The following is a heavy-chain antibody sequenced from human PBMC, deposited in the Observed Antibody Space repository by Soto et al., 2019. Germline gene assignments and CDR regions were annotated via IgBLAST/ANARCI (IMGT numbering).Heavy chain of an antibody. D-gene: IGHD3-22*01. CDR1: GGPVSGDDLY. J-gene: IGHJ6*02. V-gene: IGHV4-31*02. CDR3: ARALVTDYNSRDYHYYFAMDV. Sequence: ASETLSLTCVVSGGPVSGDDLYWSWIRHLPGKGLEWIANVYHTGTTYYNPSLKGRVSMSVDTSQNQFSLILASVTAADTAVYYCARALVTDYNSRDYHYYFAMDVWGQGTSVTVSS. CDR2: VYHTGTT.